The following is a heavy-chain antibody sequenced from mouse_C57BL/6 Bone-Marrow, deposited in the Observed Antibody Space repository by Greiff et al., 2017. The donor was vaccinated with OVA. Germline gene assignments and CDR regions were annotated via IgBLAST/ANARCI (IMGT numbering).Heavy chain of an antibody. Sequence: EVQLQESGAELVRPGASVKVSCTASGFNIKDDYMHWVKQRPEQGLEWIGWIDPENGDTEYASKFQGKATITADTSSNTAYLQLSSLTSEDTAVYYCTTFITTVVPFDYWGQGTTLTVSS. CDR3: TTFITTVVPFDY. CDR2: IDPENGDT. D-gene: IGHD1-1*01. J-gene: IGHJ2*01. CDR1: GFNIKDDY. V-gene: IGHV14-4*01.